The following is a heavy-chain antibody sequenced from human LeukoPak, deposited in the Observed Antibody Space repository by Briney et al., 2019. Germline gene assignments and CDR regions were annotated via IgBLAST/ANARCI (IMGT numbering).Heavy chain of an antibody. Sequence: PGRSLRLSCTASGFTFGDYAMSWVRQAPGKGLEWVGFIRSKAYGGTTEYAASVKGRFTISRDDSKSIAYLQMNSLKTEDTAVYYCTSTIFGVVIHYYYYMDVWGKGTTVTVSS. CDR1: GFTFGDYA. V-gene: IGHV3-49*04. D-gene: IGHD3-3*01. CDR2: IRSKAYGGTT. CDR3: TSTIFGVVIHYYYYMDV. J-gene: IGHJ6*03.